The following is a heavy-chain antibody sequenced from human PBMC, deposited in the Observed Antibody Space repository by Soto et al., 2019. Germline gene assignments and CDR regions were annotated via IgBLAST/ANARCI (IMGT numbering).Heavy chain of an antibody. Sequence: GGSLRLSCAASGFTFSSYSMNWVRQAPGKGLEWVSYISSSGSTIYYADSVKGRFTISRDNARNSFYLQMNSLRAEDTAVYYCARGDYYDSSGPFSDAFDIWGRGTMVTVSS. CDR1: GFTFSSYS. CDR2: ISSSGSTI. D-gene: IGHD3-22*01. J-gene: IGHJ3*02. CDR3: ARGDYYDSSGPFSDAFDI. V-gene: IGHV3-48*04.